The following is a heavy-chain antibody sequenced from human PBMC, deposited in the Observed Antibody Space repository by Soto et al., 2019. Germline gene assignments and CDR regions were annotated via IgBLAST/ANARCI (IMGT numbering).Heavy chain of an antibody. Sequence: QVQLRESGPGLVTPSQTLSLTCTVSGGSINSGGYYWNWIRQHTGKGLEWIGYMYYSGSTYYNPFLRSRVIISADTSENHFSRKLSSVTAADTAVYFCARGYRQSGYSSSWVFDYWGQGTLVNVSS. CDR1: GGSINSGGYY. D-gene: IGHD6-13*01. V-gene: IGHV4-31*03. CDR2: MYYSGST. CDR3: ARGYRQSGYSSSWVFDY. J-gene: IGHJ4*02.